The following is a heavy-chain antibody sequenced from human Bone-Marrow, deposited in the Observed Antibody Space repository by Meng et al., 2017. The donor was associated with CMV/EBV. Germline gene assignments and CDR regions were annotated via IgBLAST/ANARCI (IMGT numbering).Heavy chain of an antibody. Sequence: SETLSLTCTVSGGSVSSGSYYWSWIRQPPGKGLEWIGYIYNSGNTNYNPSLKSRVTISVDTSKNQFSLKLNSVTAADTAVYYCARAPYSSSSDSYYGMDVWRQGTTVTVSS. CDR1: GGSVSSGSYY. CDR3: ARAPYSSSSDSYYGMDV. D-gene: IGHD6-6*01. V-gene: IGHV4-61*01. CDR2: IYNSGNT. J-gene: IGHJ6*02.